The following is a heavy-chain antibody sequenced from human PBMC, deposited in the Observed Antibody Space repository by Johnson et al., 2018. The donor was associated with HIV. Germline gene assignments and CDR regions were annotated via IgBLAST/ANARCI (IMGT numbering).Heavy chain of an antibody. CDR2: IYSGGST. CDR3: ARDYSNPPHAFDI. J-gene: IGHJ3*02. V-gene: IGHV3-66*01. D-gene: IGHD4-11*01. CDR1: GFTFDDYT. Sequence: VQLVESGGVVVQPGGSLRLSCAASGFTFDDYTMHWVRQAPGKGLEWVSVIYSGGSTYYADSVKGRFTISRDNSNNTLYLQMNSLRAEDTAVDYCARDYSNPPHAFDIWGQGTMVTVSS.